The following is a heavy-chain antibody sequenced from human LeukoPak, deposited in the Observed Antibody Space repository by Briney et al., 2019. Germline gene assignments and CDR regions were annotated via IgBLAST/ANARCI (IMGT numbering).Heavy chain of an antibody. CDR3: ASHGQAYCGGDCYFDY. J-gene: IGHJ4*02. V-gene: IGHV1-69*02. CDR1: GGTFSSYT. CDR2: IIPILGIA. D-gene: IGHD2-21*02. Sequence: GSSVKVSCKASGGTFSSYTISWVRQAPGQGLEWMGRIIPILGIANYAQKFQGRVTITADKYTSTAYMELSSLRSEDTAVYYCASHGQAYCGGDCYFDYWGQGTLVTVSS.